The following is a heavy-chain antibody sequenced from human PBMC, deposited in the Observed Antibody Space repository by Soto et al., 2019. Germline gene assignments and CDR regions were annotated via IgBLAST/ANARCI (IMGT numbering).Heavy chain of an antibody. J-gene: IGHJ4*02. V-gene: IGHV1-3*01. CDR2: INAGNGNT. CDR3: ARSIVVVTSFDY. Sequence: QVQLVQSGAEVKKPGASVKVSCKASGYTFTSYAMHWVRQAPGQRLEWMGWINAGNGNTTYSQKFQGRVTITRDTSASTAYMELSSLRSEDTAVYYCARSIVVVTSFDYWGQGTLVTVSS. CDR1: GYTFTSYA. D-gene: IGHD3-22*01.